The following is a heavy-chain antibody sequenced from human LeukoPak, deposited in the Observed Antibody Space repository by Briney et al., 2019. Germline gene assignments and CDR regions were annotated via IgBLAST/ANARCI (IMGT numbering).Heavy chain of an antibody. D-gene: IGHD6-13*01. CDR1: GFTFSSYS. CDR3: ARDFIAAAGTHDY. Sequence: PGGSLRLSCAASGFTFSSYSMNWVRQAPGKGLELVSYISSSSSTIYYADSVKGRFTISRDNAKNSLYLQMNSLRAEDTAVYYCARDFIAAAGTHDYWGQGTLVTVSS. V-gene: IGHV3-48*01. J-gene: IGHJ4*02. CDR2: ISSSSSTI.